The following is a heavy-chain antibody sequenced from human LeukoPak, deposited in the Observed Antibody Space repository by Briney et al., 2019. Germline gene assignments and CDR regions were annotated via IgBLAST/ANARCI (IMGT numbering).Heavy chain of an antibody. CDR1: GYTFTSYG. CDR2: ISAYNGNT. J-gene: IGHJ6*02. V-gene: IGHV1-18*01. CDR3: ARDAPWTAVYGMDV. D-gene: IGHD2-2*01. Sequence: ASVKVSCKASGYTFTSYGIRWVRQAPGQGLEWMGWISAYNGNTNYAQKLQGRVTMTTDTSTSTAYMELRSLRSDDTAVYYCARDAPWTAVYGMDVWGQGTTVTVSS.